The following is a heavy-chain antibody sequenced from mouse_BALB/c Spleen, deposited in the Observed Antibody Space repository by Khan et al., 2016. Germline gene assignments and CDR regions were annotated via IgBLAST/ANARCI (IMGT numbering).Heavy chain of an antibody. V-gene: IGHV1S34*01. Sequence: LVKTGTSVKISCKASGYSFTGYYMHWVKQSHGKSLEWIGYISCYNGATRYNQKFKGKATFTVDTSSSTDYMQFNSLTSEDSAVYYCARSSRGTYYYAMDYWGQGTSVTVSS. J-gene: IGHJ4*01. CDR2: ISCYNGAT. D-gene: IGHD2-14*01. CDR1: GYSFTGYY. CDR3: ARSSRGTYYYAMDY.